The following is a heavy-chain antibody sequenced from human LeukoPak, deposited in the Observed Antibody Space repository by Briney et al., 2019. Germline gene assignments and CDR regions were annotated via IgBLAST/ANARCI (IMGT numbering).Heavy chain of an antibody. CDR1: GGSISSYY. V-gene: IGHV4-59*08. CDR2: IYYSGST. CDR3: AGHNWNDFDY. J-gene: IGHJ4*02. D-gene: IGHD1-1*01. Sequence: PSETLSLTCTVSGGSISSYYWSWIRQPPGKGLEWIGYIYYSGSTKYNPSLKSRVTISVDTSKNQFSLKLSSVTAADTAVYCCAGHNWNDFDYWGQGTLVTVSS.